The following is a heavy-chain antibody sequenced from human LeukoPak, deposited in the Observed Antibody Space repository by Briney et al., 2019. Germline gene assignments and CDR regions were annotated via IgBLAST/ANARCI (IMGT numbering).Heavy chain of an antibody. CDR1: GGSISSYY. Sequence: SETLSLTCTVSGGSISSYYWSWLRQPAGKGLEGIGRIYTSGSTNYNPSLKSRVTMSVDTSKNQFSLKLSSVTAADTAVYYCARAPHAFDIWGQGTMVTVSS. CDR3: ARAPHAFDI. V-gene: IGHV4-4*07. J-gene: IGHJ3*02. CDR2: IYTSGST.